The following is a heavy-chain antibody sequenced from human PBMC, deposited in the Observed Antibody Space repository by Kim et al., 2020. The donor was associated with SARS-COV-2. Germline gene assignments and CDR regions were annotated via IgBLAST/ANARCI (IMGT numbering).Heavy chain of an antibody. V-gene: IGHV3-33*03. CDR2: IWFGEKSE. Sequence: GGSLRLSCAASGFIFSSFCMHWVRQAPGKGLEWVAVIWFGEKSEYYADSVNGLFTFSRDNSKKMVYLLMNSLSAENTAVYYCERAFEYSISDAFDIWGQG. CDR3: ERAFEYSISDAFDI. D-gene: IGHD6-6*01. CDR1: GFIFSSFC. J-gene: IGHJ3*02.